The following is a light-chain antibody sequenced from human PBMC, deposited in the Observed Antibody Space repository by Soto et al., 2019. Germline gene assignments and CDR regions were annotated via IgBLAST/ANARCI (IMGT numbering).Light chain of an antibody. J-gene: IGKJ4*01. CDR2: DAS. CDR3: QQRNSWPLT. V-gene: IGKV3-11*01. Sequence: EIVLTQSPVTLSLSPGERATLYCRASQSIDSYLIWYQQKRGQAPRLVIYDASKRAPGIPARFSGSESGTDFTLTISSLEPEDFAVYYCQQRNSWPLTFGGGTKVEIK. CDR1: QSIDSY.